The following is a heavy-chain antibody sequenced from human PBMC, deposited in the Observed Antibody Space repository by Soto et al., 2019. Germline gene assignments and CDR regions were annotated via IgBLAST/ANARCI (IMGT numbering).Heavy chain of an antibody. CDR3: ARLLLL. CDR2: ISSDGNNQ. Sequence: QVQLVESGGGVVQPGRSLRLSCAASGFSFSDYAMHWVRQAPGKGLEWVAVISSDGNNQYYADSVRGRFTISRDSSKNTLDLQMDSLRAEDTAVYYCARLLLLWGQGTLVTVSS. CDR1: GFSFSDYA. V-gene: IGHV3-30-3*01. D-gene: IGHD1-26*01. J-gene: IGHJ4*02.